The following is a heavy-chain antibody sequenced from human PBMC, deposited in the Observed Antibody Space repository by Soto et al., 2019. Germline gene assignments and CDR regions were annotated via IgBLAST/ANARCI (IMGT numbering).Heavy chain of an antibody. CDR1: GGTFSSYA. V-gene: IGHV1-69*06. CDR3: ARDSPTMVRGVMVGNFDY. J-gene: IGHJ4*02. D-gene: IGHD3-10*01. CDR2: IIPIFGTA. Sequence: QVQLVQSGAEVKKPGSSVKVSCKASGGTFSSYAISWVRQAPGQGLEWMGGIIPIFGTANYAQKFQGRVTITAEKSTSTAYMELSSLRSEDTAVYYCARDSPTMVRGVMVGNFDYWGQGTLVTVSS.